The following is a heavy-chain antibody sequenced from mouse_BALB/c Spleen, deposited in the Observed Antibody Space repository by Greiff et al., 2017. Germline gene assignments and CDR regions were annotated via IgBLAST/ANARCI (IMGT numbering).Heavy chain of an antibody. D-gene: IGHD2-10*02. CDR3: ARGYGNPPFAY. CDR2: ISSGGST. Sequence: EVMLVESGGGLVKPGGSLKLSCAASGFTFSSYAMSWVRQTPEKRLEWVASISSGGSTYYPDSVKGRFTISRDNARNILYLQMSSLRSEDTAMYYCARGYGNPPFAYWGQGTLVTVSA. V-gene: IGHV5-6-5*01. J-gene: IGHJ3*01. CDR1: GFTFSSYA.